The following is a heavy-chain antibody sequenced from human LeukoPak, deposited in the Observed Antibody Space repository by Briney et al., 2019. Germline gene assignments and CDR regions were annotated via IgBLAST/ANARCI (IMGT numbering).Heavy chain of an antibody. CDR2: IYYSGST. Sequence: PSETLSLTCTVSGGSISSYYWSWIRQPPGKGLEWIGCIYYSGSTNYNPSLKSRVTISVDTSKNQFSLKLSSVTAADTAVYYCARLGSGSYVPYWGQGTLVTVSS. CDR3: ARLGSGSYVPY. V-gene: IGHV4-59*08. D-gene: IGHD1-26*01. J-gene: IGHJ4*02. CDR1: GGSISSYY.